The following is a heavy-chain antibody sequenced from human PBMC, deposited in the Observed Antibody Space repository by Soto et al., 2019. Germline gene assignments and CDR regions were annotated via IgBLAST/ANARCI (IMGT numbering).Heavy chain of an antibody. D-gene: IGHD6-19*01. CDR1: GFTFSSYG. J-gene: IGHJ6*02. Sequence: QVQLVESGGGVVQPGRSLRLSCAASGFTFSSYGMHWVRQAPGKGLEWVAVIWYDGSNKYYADSVKGRFTISRDNSKNTLYLQMNSLRAEDTAVYYCARDEDSGWYDPSDYYYGMDVWGQGTTVTVSS. CDR2: IWYDGSNK. V-gene: IGHV3-33*01. CDR3: ARDEDSGWYDPSDYYYGMDV.